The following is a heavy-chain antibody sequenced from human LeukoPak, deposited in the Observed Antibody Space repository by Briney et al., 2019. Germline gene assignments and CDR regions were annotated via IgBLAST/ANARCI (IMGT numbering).Heavy chain of an antibody. Sequence: GASLRLSCAASGFSLSTYGVSWVRQPPGKGLEWVSGITGTGGSTYYADSVKGRFTVSRDTSKNTLYLQTNSLRAEDTAIYYCAKDHGTAVAGFYYWGQGALVTVSS. CDR3: AKDHGTAVAGFYY. CDR1: GFSLSTYG. D-gene: IGHD6-19*01. V-gene: IGHV3-23*01. CDR2: ITGTGGST. J-gene: IGHJ4*02.